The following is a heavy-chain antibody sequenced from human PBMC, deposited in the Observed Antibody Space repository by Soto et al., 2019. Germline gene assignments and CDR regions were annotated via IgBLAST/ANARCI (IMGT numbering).Heavy chain of an antibody. Sequence: QVQLVESGGGVVQPGRSLRLSCAASGFSFSNYGMHWVRQAPGKGLEWVALISYDGRNKYYVDSVEGRFTISRDNSKNTLDLQMNSLIVEDTAVYYCVKDGLERLRARASDYYGMDVWGQGTTVTVSS. V-gene: IGHV3-30*18. J-gene: IGHJ6*02. D-gene: IGHD3-16*01. CDR1: GFSFSNYG. CDR3: VKDGLERLRARASDYYGMDV. CDR2: ISYDGRNK.